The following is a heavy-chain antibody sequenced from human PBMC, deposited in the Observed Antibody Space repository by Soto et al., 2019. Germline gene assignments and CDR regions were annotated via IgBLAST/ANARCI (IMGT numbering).Heavy chain of an antibody. Sequence: GGSLRLSCAASGFTFRDYYRSWIRQAPGKGLEWVSYISSSGSTIYYADSVKGRFTISRDNAKNSLYLQMNSLRAEDTAVYYCARSHLYYDSSGYPDYWGQGTLVTVSS. V-gene: IGHV3-11*01. CDR1: GFTFRDYY. CDR2: ISSSGSTI. J-gene: IGHJ4*02. CDR3: ARSHLYYDSSGYPDY. D-gene: IGHD3-22*01.